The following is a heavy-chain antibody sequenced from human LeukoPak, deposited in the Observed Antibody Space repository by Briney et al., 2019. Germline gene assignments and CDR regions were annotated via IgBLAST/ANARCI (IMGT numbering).Heavy chain of an antibody. CDR2: ISPSGGST. CDR1: GYTFTSYY. D-gene: IGHD5-24*01. Sequence: ASVKVSCKASGYTFTSYYMHRVRQAPGQGLEWMGIISPSGGSTSYAQKFQGRATITRDTSTSTVYMELSSLRSEDTAVYYCARDEMATIRGFDYWGQGTLVTVSS. V-gene: IGHV1-46*01. CDR3: ARDEMATIRGFDY. J-gene: IGHJ4*02.